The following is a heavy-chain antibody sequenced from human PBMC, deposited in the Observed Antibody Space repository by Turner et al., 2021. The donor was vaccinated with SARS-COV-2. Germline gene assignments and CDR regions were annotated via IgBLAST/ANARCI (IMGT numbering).Heavy chain of an antibody. CDR1: GYIFTSSD. Sequence: QVQLVQSWSELKKPGASVKVSCKASGYIFTSSDINWVRQASGQGLECMGWKNPKRCNTGYAQKFQGRVTKTRNTSRGTAYIELSSLRSEDTAVYYCAKGLMGGELTQAYYYYSMDVWGQGTTVTVSS. CDR3: AKGLMGGELTQAYYYYSMDV. V-gene: IGHV1-8*01. CDR2: KNPKRCNT. D-gene: IGHD1-26*01. J-gene: IGHJ6*02.